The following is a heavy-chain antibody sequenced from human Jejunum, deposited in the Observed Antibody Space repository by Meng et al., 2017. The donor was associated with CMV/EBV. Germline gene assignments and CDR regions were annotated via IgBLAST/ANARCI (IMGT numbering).Heavy chain of an antibody. CDR2: IHNSGNT. J-gene: IGHJ4*02. CDR3: VRGSDPYKTGY. V-gene: IGHV4-31*03. D-gene: IGHD3-16*02. CDR1: GGSISSGGSY. Sequence: QVQVQESGPGLVKPSQTLSRTCTVSGGSISSGGSYWSWIRQHAGKGLEWIGSIHNSGNTYYNPSLRSRATMSLDTSKNQFSLILSSVTAADTAVYHCVRGSDPYKTGYWGQGTLVTVSS.